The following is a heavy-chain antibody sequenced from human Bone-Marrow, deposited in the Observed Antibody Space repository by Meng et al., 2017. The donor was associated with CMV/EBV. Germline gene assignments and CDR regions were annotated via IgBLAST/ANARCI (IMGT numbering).Heavy chain of an antibody. CDR3: AKDRGAIAVAGTGFDY. V-gene: IGHV3-30*02. D-gene: IGHD6-19*01. Sequence: GESLKIPFAAPGFTFSSYGMHWVRQAPGKGLEWVAFIRYDGSNKYYADSVKGRFTISRDNSKNTLYLQMNSLRAEDTALYYCAKDRGAIAVAGTGFDYWGQGTLVTVSS. CDR2: IRYDGSNK. CDR1: GFTFSSYG. J-gene: IGHJ4*02.